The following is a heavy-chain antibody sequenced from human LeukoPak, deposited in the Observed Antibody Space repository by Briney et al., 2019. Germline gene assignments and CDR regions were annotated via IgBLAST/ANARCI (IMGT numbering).Heavy chain of an antibody. CDR3: ARDRGIVGAHDAFDI. CDR2: IIPIFGTA. Sequence: GASVKVSCKASGYTFTSYGISWVRQAPGQGLEWMGGIIPIFGTANYAQKFQGRVTITADESTSTVYMELSSLRSEDTAVYYCARDRGIVGAHDAFDIWGQGTMVTVSS. V-gene: IGHV1-69*13. J-gene: IGHJ3*02. D-gene: IGHD1-26*01. CDR1: GYTFTSYG.